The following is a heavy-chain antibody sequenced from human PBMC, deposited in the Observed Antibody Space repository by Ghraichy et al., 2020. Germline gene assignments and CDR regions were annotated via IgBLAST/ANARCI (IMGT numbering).Heavy chain of an antibody. CDR3: ARKGDIVVVPAAPIGHLLPRRGKVDGYYYYGMDV. V-gene: IGHV1-18*04. CDR2: ISAYNGNT. CDR1: GYTFTSYG. Sequence: ASVKVSCKASGYTFTSYGISWVRQAPGQGLEWMGWISAYNGNTNYAQKLQGRVTMTTDTSTSTAYMELRSLRSDDTAVYYCARKGDIVVVPAAPIGHLLPRRGKVDGYYYYGMDVWGQGTTVTVSS. J-gene: IGHJ6*02. D-gene: IGHD2-2*01.